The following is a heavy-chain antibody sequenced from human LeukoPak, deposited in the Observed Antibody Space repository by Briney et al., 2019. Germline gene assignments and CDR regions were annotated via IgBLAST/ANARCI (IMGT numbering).Heavy chain of an antibody. Sequence: GGSLRLSCAASGFTFSSYSMNWVRQAPGKGLEWVSSISSSSSYIYYADSVKGRFTISRDNAKNSLYLQMNSLRAEDTAVYYCAREKQSWNDVPSAFDIWGQGTMVTVSS. CDR1: GFTFSSYS. D-gene: IGHD1-1*01. CDR2: ISSSSSYI. V-gene: IGHV3-21*01. J-gene: IGHJ3*02. CDR3: AREKQSWNDVPSAFDI.